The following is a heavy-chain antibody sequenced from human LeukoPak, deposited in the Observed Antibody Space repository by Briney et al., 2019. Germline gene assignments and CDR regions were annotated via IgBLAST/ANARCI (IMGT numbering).Heavy chain of an antibody. Sequence: GGSLRLSCAASGFTFSSYAMHWVRQAPGKGLEWVAVISYDGSNKYYADSVKGRFTISRDNSKNTLYLQMNSLRAEDTAVYYCAKVGPQYSSSLNWFDPWGQGTLVTVSS. D-gene: IGHD6-6*01. CDR2: ISYDGSNK. CDR1: GFTFSSYA. V-gene: IGHV3-30-3*01. CDR3: AKVGPQYSSSLNWFDP. J-gene: IGHJ5*02.